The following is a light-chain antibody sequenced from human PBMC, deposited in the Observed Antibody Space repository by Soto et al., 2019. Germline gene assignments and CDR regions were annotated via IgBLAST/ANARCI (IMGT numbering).Light chain of an antibody. CDR1: SSNIGSNY. Sequence: QSVLTQPPSASQAPGQRVTIFCSGTSSNIGSNYVYWYQQLPGTAPKLLIYRNNQRPSGVPDRFSGSKSGTSASLAISGLRSKDEADYYCASRDDSLSGHWMFGGGTKLTVL. CDR3: ASRDDSLSGHWM. J-gene: IGLJ3*02. CDR2: RNN. V-gene: IGLV1-47*01.